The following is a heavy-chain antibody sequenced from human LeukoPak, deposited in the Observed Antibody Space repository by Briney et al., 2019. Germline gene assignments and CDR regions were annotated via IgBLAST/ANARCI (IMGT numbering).Heavy chain of an antibody. J-gene: IGHJ4*02. D-gene: IGHD3-10*01. CDR1: GGSISSYY. CDR2: TYYSGST. CDR3: ARGAMVRGAAYYFDY. V-gene: IGHV4-59*01. Sequence: PSETLSLTCTVSGGSISSYYWSWIRQPPGKGLEWIGYTYYSGSTNYNPSLKSRVTISVDTSKNQFSLKLSSVTAADTAVYYCARGAMVRGAAYYFDYWGQGTLVTVSS.